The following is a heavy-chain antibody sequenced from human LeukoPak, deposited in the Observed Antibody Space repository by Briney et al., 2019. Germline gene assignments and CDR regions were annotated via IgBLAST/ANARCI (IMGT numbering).Heavy chain of an antibody. D-gene: IGHD3-22*01. CDR3: ARVGGYYDSSGYSA. J-gene: IGHJ5*02. V-gene: IGHV1-46*01. CDR1: GYTFTSYY. Sequence: GASVKVSCKASGYTFTSYYINWVRQAPGQGLEWMGIVNPSGGGTSCAQKLQGRVVMTRDTSTSTAYMELSSLRSEDTAVYYCARVGGYYDSSGYSAWGQGTLVTVSS. CDR2: VNPSGGGT.